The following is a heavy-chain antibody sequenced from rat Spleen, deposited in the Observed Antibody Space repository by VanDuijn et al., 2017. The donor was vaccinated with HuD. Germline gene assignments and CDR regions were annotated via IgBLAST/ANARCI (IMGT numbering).Heavy chain of an antibody. Sequence: EVQLVESDGGLVQPGRSLKLSCAASGFTFSDYYMAWVRQAPGKGLEWIGEVNKDGSTIKYTPSLKDKFTISRDNAQNTLYLQMSKLGSEDTAIYYCVREGFGVRDWGQGVMVTVSS. D-gene: IGHD4-3*01. J-gene: IGHJ2*01. CDR1: GFTFSDYY. V-gene: IGHV4-2*01. CDR2: VNKDGSTI. CDR3: VREGFGVRD.